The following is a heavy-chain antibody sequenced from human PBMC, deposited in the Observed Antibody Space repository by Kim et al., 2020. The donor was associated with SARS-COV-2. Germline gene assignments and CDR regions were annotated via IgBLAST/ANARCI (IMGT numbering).Heavy chain of an antibody. D-gene: IGHD6-19*01. V-gene: IGHV3-13*01. CDR1: GFTFSSYD. J-gene: IGHJ6*02. CDR2: IGTAGDT. CDR3: ARERIAVAGTHLYYYGMDV. Sequence: GGSLRLSCAASGFTFSSYDMHWVRQATGKGLEWVSAIGTAGDTYYPGSVKGRFTISRENAKNSLYLQMNSLRAGDTAVYYCARERIAVAGTHLYYYGMDVWGQGTTVTVSS.